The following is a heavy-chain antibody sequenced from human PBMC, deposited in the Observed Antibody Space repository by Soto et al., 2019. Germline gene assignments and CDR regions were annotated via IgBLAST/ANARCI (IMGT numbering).Heavy chain of an antibody. CDR1: GGTFSSYT. CDR2: IIPILGIA. Sequence: SVKLSCKASGGTFSSYTISWVRQAPGQGLEWMGRIIPILGIANYAQKFQGRVTITADKSTSTAYMELSSLRSEDTAVYYCARSGDSYYYGSADAFDIWCQETMVTVSS. V-gene: IGHV1-69*02. D-gene: IGHD3-10*01. J-gene: IGHJ3*02. CDR3: ARSGDSYYYGSADAFDI.